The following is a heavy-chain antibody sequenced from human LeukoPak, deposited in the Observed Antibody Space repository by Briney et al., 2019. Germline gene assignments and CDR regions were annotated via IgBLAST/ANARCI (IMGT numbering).Heavy chain of an antibody. D-gene: IGHD4-17*01. CDR1: GYTFTGYY. V-gene: IGHV1-2*02. CDR2: INPINGGT. Sequence: ASVKVSCKASGYTFTGYYMHWVRQAPGQGLEWMGWINPINGGTKFAQNFQGRVTMTRDTSISTAYMELSGLTSDDTAVYYCAGPRAYGDYDPSFDYWGQGTLVTVSS. CDR3: AGPRAYGDYDPSFDY. J-gene: IGHJ4*02.